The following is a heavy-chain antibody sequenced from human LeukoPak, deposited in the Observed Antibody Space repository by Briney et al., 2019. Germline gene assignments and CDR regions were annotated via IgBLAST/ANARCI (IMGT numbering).Heavy chain of an antibody. V-gene: IGHV4-39*07. CDR3: ARLRSTYWYFDL. CDR1: GGSISSSSYY. CDR2: IYYSGST. Sequence: ASETLSLTCTVSGGSISSSSYYWGWIRQPPGKGLEWIGSIYYSGSTYYNASLKSRVTMSVDTSKNQFSLKLSSVTAADTAVYYCARLRSTYWYFDLWGRGTLVTVSS. D-gene: IGHD4-17*01. J-gene: IGHJ2*01.